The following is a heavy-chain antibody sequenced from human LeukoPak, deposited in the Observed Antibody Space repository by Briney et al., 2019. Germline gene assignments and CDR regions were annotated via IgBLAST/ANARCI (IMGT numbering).Heavy chain of an antibody. CDR1: GFTFNSYW. J-gene: IGHJ4*02. D-gene: IGHD2-8*02. V-gene: IGHV3-74*01. CDR2: INNDGSST. Sequence: PGGSLRLSCAASGFTFNSYWMHWVRQAPGKGLVWVSRINNDGSSTSYADSVKGRFTISRDNAKDTLYLQMNSLRAEDTAMYYCTRDQLYCTGGYCCFDYWGQGTLVTVSS. CDR3: TRDQLYCTGGYCCFDY.